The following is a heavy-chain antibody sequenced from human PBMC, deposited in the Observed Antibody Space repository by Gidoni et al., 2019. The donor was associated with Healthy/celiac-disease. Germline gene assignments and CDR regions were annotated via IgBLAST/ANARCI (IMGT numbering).Heavy chain of an antibody. D-gene: IGHD5-12*01. CDR3: ARVLGYFPQSYGMDV. J-gene: IGHJ6*02. Sequence: QVQLVESGGGVVQPGRSLRLSCAASGFTFSSYALHWVRQAPGNGLEWVAVISYDGSNKYYADSVKGRFTISRDNSKNTLYLQMNSLRAEDTAVYYCARVLGYFPQSYGMDVWGQGTTVTVSS. V-gene: IGHV3-30*04. CDR2: ISYDGSNK. CDR1: GFTFSSYA.